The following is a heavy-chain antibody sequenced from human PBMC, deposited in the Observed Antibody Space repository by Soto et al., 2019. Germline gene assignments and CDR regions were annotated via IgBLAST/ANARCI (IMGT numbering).Heavy chain of an antibody. J-gene: IGHJ5*02. Sequence: PGGSLRLSCAASGFTFDDYAMHWVRQAPGKGLEWVSGISWNSGSIGYADSVKGRFTISRDNAKNSLYLQMNSLRAEDTALYYCAKLHCSGGSCYGLEFDPWSQGTLVTVSS. V-gene: IGHV3-9*01. CDR2: ISWNSGSI. CDR1: GFTFDDYA. CDR3: AKLHCSGGSCYGLEFDP. D-gene: IGHD2-15*01.